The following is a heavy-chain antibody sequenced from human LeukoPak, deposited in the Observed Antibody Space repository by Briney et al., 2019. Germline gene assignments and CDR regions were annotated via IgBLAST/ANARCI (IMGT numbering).Heavy chain of an antibody. J-gene: IGHJ4*02. Sequence: GGSLRLSCAASGFTFSSYGMHGVRQAPGKGLEGVAVISYDGSNKYYADSVKGRFTISRDNSKNTLYLQMNSLRAEDTAVYYCAKDADPGFDYWGQGTLVTVSS. CDR3: AKDADPGFDY. CDR2: ISYDGSNK. V-gene: IGHV3-30*18. CDR1: GFTFSSYG.